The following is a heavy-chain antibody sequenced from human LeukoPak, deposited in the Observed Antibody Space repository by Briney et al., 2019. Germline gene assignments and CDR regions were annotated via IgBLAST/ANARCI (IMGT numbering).Heavy chain of an antibody. J-gene: IGHJ4*02. V-gene: IGHV4-39*07. CDR1: SSYA. CDR2: IYYSGST. CDR3: ARVSGSYYQYFDY. Sequence: SSYAMSWVRQAPGKGLEWIGSIYYSGSTYYNPSLKSRVTISVDTSKNQFSLKLSSVTAADTAVYYCARVSGSYYQYFDYWGQGTLVTVSS. D-gene: IGHD1-26*01.